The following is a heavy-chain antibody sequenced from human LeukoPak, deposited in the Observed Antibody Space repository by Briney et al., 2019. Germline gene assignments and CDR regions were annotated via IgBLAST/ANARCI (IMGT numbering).Heavy chain of an antibody. CDR3: ARDQGGGTSY. J-gene: IGHJ4*02. CDR1: GDSFTSYW. Sequence: GESLKIACKGSGDSFTSYWIGWVRQMPGQGLEWVSYISSLSGTIYYADSVKGRFTISRDNAKNSLYLQMNSLRAEDTAIYYCARDQGGGTSYWGQGTLVTVSS. V-gene: IGHV3-48*01. D-gene: IGHD2-15*01. CDR2: ISSLSGTI.